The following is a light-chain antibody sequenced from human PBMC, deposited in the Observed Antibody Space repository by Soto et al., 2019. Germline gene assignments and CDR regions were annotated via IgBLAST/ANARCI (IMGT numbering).Light chain of an antibody. CDR1: QSVTTF. CDR3: QQRTNWPLI. Sequence: EIVLTQSPATLSLSPGERATLSCRASQSVTTFLAWYQQKPGQAPRLLIYDVSNRATGIPARFSGSGSGTDFTLTISSLEPEDFAVYYCQQRTNWPLIFGGGTKVEIK. CDR2: DVS. J-gene: IGKJ4*01. V-gene: IGKV3-11*01.